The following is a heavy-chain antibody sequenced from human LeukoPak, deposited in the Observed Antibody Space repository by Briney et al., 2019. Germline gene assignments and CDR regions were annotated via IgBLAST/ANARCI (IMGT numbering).Heavy chain of an antibody. J-gene: IGHJ4*02. CDR2: IKQDGSEK. D-gene: IGHD6-13*01. CDR3: ARAYSPFDY. Sequence: GGSLRLSCAASGFTFSSYAMSWVRQAPGKGLEWVANIKQDGSEKYYVDSVKGRFTISRDNAKNSLYLQMNSLRAEDTAVYYCARAYSPFDYWGQGTLVTVSS. CDR1: GFTFSSYA. V-gene: IGHV3-7*01.